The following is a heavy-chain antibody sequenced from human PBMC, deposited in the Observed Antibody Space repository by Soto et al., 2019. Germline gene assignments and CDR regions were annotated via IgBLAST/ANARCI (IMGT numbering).Heavy chain of an antibody. CDR3: ARRGFDP. V-gene: IGHV3-74*01. CDR2: IESDGSGT. CDR1: GFTFSTYK. Sequence: GGSLRLSCVGSGFTFSTYKMYWVRQAPGKGLEWVSRIESDGSGTIYADSVKGRFTISRDNAKNTVYLQMNGLRAEDTAVYYCARRGFDPWGQGTLVTVSS. J-gene: IGHJ5*02.